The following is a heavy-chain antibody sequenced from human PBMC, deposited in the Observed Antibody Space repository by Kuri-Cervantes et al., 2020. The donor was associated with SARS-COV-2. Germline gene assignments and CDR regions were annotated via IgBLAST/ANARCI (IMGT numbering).Heavy chain of an antibody. V-gene: IGHV1-18*01. D-gene: IGHD3-9*01. CDR3: ARDIRSAGYSSYYYYGMDV. J-gene: IGHJ6*02. CDR1: GYTFTSYG. CDR2: IIAYNGNT. Sequence: ASVKVSCKASGYTFTSYGISWVRQAPGQGLEWMGWIIAYNGNTNYAQKLQGRVTMTTDTSTSTAYMELRSLRSDDTAVYYCARDIRSAGYSSYYYYGMDVWGQGTTVTVSS.